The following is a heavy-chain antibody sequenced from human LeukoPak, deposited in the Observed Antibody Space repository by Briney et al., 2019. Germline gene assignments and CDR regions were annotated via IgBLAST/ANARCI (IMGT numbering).Heavy chain of an antibody. V-gene: IGHV3-23*01. CDR1: GFTFSSYA. CDR3: AKSPSVLIAAAGYC. J-gene: IGHJ4*02. D-gene: IGHD6-13*01. CDR2: ISGSGGST. Sequence: GGSLRLSCAASGFTFSSYAMSWVRQAPGKGLEWVSAISGSGGSTYYADSVKSRFTISRDNSKNTLYLQMNSLRAEDTAVYYCAKSPSVLIAAAGYCWGQGTLVTVSS.